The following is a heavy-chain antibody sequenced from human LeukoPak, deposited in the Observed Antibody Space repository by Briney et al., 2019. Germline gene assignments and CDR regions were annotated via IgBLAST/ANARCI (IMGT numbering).Heavy chain of an antibody. J-gene: IGHJ4*02. CDR1: GFTFSNYA. CDR2: ISGSGDST. Sequence: QPGGSLRLSCAASGFTFSNYAMSWARQATGKGLEWVSAISGSGDSTYYADSVKGRFTISRDNYKNTLYLQINSLRAEDTAVYYCTKGSIWLPFDDWGQGTLVTVSS. CDR3: TKGSIWLPFDD. D-gene: IGHD5-18*01. V-gene: IGHV3-23*01.